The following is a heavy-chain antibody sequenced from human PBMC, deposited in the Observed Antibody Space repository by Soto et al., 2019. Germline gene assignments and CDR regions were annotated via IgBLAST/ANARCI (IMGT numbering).Heavy chain of an antibody. V-gene: IGHV4-31*03. CDR1: GGSISSGGYY. CDR2: MLYSGST. J-gene: IGHJ4*02. D-gene: IGHD2-2*01. CDR3: ARTTSTGFDY. Sequence: QVQLLESGPRLLKPSQTLSLTCTVSGGSISSGGYYWSWIRQDPGKGLEWIGYMLYSGSTYYHPSLKGRGTQSGDTSKNPFSLEPRPVTAADTAVYFCARTTSTGFDYWGQGTLVTFSS.